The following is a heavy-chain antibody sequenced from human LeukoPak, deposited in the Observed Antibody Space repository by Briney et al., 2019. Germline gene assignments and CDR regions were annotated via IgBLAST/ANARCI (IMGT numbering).Heavy chain of an antibody. V-gene: IGHV6-1*01. CDR3: ARGVKVVTVILAVTAIDY. CDR1: GDSVSSNSAA. CDR2: TYYRSKWYN. J-gene: IGHJ4*02. Sequence: SQTLSLTCAISGDSVSSNSAAWNWIRQSPSRGLEWLGRTYYRSKWYNDYAVSVKSRITINPDTSKNQFSLQLNSVTPEDTAVYYCARGVKVVTVILAVTAIDYWGQGTLVTVSS. D-gene: IGHD2-21*02.